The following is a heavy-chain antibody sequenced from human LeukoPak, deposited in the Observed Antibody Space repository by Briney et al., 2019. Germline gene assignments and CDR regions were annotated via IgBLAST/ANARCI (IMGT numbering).Heavy chain of an antibody. Sequence: ASVKVSCKASGYTFTSYDINWVRQATGQGLEWMGWVNPNSGNTGYAQKFQGRVTMTRNISISTAYMELSSLRSEDTAVYYCARGRRLVRATLYYFDYWGQGTLVTVSS. V-gene: IGHV1-8*01. CDR1: GYTFTSYD. D-gene: IGHD3-9*01. CDR2: VNPNSGNT. CDR3: ARGRRLVRATLYYFDY. J-gene: IGHJ4*02.